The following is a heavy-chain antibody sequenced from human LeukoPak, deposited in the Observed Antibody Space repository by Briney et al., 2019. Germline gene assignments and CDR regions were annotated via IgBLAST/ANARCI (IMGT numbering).Heavy chain of an antibody. Sequence: ASVKVSCKXSGYTFTGYYMHWVRQAPGQGLEWMGWINPNSGGTNYAQKFQGRVTMTRDTSISTAYMELSRLRSDDTAVYYCARGARGKLGPNWFDPWGQGTLVTVSS. V-gene: IGHV1-2*02. D-gene: IGHD3-10*01. CDR3: ARGARGKLGPNWFDP. CDR2: INPNSGGT. J-gene: IGHJ5*02. CDR1: GYTFTGYY.